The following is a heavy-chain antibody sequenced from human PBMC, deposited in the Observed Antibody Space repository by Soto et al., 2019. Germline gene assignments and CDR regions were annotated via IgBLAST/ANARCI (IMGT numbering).Heavy chain of an antibody. CDR2: INPNSGGT. D-gene: IGHD6-19*01. J-gene: IGHJ4*02. CDR3: ARGRQWRTGLVSNY. CDR1: GYTVTGYY. Sequence: GASVKVSFKASGYTVTGYYMHWLRHAPVQGLEWMGWINPNSGGTNYAQKFQGRVTMTRDTSISTAYMELSRLRSDDTAVYYCARGRQWRTGLVSNYWGQGTLVTVSS. V-gene: IGHV1-2*02.